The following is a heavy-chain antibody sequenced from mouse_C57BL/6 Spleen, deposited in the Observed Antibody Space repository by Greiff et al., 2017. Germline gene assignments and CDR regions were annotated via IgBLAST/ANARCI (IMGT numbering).Heavy chain of an antibody. V-gene: IGHV2-2*01. CDR2: IWSGGST. CDR3: AINPIYYGNYDAMDY. D-gene: IGHD2-1*01. Sequence: VQLQESGPGLVQPSQSLSITCTVSGFSLTSYGVHWVRQSPGKGLEWLGVIWSGGSTDHNAAFISRLGISKDHSNSKVFFKMNSLQADDTAIYYCAINPIYYGNYDAMDYWGQGTSVTVSS. J-gene: IGHJ4*01. CDR1: GFSLTSYG.